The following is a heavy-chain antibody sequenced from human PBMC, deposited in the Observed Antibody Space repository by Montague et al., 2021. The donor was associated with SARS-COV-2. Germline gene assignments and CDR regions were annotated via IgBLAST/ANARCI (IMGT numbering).Heavy chain of an antibody. J-gene: IGHJ3*02. CDR3: ARRGRKLLPVATTIGGFDI. Sequence: SETLSLTCTVSGGSISSSNYYWDWIRQPPGKGLEWFGSIYDSGSTXYNPSVKSRVTISVDTSKNHFSLKLSSVTAADTAAYYCARRGRKLLPVATTIGGFDIWGQGTMVTVSS. D-gene: IGHD5-12*01. CDR2: IYDSGST. CDR1: GGSISSSNYY. V-gene: IGHV4-39*02.